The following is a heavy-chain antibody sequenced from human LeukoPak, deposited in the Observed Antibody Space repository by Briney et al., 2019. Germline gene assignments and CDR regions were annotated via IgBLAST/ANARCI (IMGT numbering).Heavy chain of an antibody. CDR2: IYYSGST. V-gene: IGHV4-59*01. J-gene: IGHJ6*03. D-gene: IGHD2-15*01. CDR1: GGSISSYY. CDR3: ARVTCSGVSCYHYYYYMDV. Sequence: PSETLSLTCTVSGGSISSYYWSWIRQPPGKGLEWIGYIYYSGSTNYNPSLKSRVTISVDTSKNQFSLKLSSVTAADTAVYYCARVTCSGVSCYHYYYYMDVWGTGTTVTVSS.